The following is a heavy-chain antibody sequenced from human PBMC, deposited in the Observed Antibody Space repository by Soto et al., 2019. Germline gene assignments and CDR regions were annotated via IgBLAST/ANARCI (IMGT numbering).Heavy chain of an antibody. J-gene: IGHJ6*02. V-gene: IGHV4-30-4*01. Sequence: SETLSLTCTVSGGSISSGDYYWSWIRRPPGKGLEWIGYIYYSGSTYYNPSLKSRVTISVDTSKNQFSLKLSSVTAADTAVYYCAREIRYYYGMDVWGQGTTVTVSS. CDR2: IYYSGST. CDR1: GGSISSGDYY. CDR3: AREIRYYYGMDV.